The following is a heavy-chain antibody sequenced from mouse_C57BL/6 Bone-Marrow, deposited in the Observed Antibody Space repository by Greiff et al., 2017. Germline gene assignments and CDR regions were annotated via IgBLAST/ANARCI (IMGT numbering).Heavy chain of an antibody. J-gene: IGHJ3*01. Sequence: QVQLQQSGAELARPGASVKLSCKASGYTFTSYGISWVKQRTGQGLEWIGEIYPRSGNTYYNEKFKGKAALTADKSSSTAYMELRSLTSEDSAVSFCERKDAVLGSIAYWGQGAIVTVSA. CDR1: GYTFTSYG. D-gene: IGHD4-1*01. CDR2: IYPRSGNT. V-gene: IGHV1-81*01. CDR3: ERKDAVLGSIAY.